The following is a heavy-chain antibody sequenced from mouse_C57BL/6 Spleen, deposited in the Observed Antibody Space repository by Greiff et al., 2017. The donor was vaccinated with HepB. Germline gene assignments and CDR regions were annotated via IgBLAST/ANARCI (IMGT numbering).Heavy chain of an antibody. CDR3: ARDRLFDY. CDR2: INYDGSST. J-gene: IGHJ2*01. CDR1: GFTFSDYY. V-gene: IGHV5-16*01. Sequence: EVKLVESEGGLVQPGSSMKLSCTASGFTFSDYYMAWVRQVPEKGLEWVANINYDGSSTYYLDSLKSRFIISRDNAKNILYLQMSSLKSEDTATYYCARDRLFDYWGQGTTLTASS.